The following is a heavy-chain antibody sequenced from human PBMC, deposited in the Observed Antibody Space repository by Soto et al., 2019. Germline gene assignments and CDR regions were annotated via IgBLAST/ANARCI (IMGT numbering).Heavy chain of an antibody. D-gene: IGHD6-25*01. CDR1: GFTFNTYW. CDR3: ARFTRGSSGDY. J-gene: IGHJ4*02. V-gene: IGHV3-7*01. CDR2: IKEDGRDK. Sequence: GSLRLSCVASGFTFNTYWMSWVRQAPGKGLEWVANIKEDGRDKYYVDSVKGRFTISRDSAKNLLYMQMNSMGAGDTAMYYCARFTRGSSGDYWGQGTLVNASS.